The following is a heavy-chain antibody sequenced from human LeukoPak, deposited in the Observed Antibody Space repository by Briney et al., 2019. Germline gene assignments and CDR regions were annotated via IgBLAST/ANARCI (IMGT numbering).Heavy chain of an antibody. CDR1: GGSISSYY. V-gene: IGHV4-59*12. CDR2: IYYSGST. Sequence: SETLSLTCTVSGGSISSYYWSWIRQPPGKGLEWIGYIYYSGSTNYNPSLKSRVTISVDTSKNQFSLKLRSVTAADTAVYYCAKRGIKLRYFDWLPTYDYWGQGTLVTVSS. J-gene: IGHJ4*02. CDR3: AKRGIKLRYFDWLPTYDY. D-gene: IGHD3-9*01.